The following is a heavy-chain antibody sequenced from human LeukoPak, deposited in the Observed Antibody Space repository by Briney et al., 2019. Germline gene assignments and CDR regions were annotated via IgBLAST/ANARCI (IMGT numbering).Heavy chain of an antibody. CDR3: ARDMYYYDSSGYLFDY. CDR2: IYYSGST. V-gene: IGHV4-39*07. J-gene: IGHJ4*02. Sequence: SETLSLTCTVSGGSISSSSYYWGWIRQPPGKGLEWIGSIYYSGSTYYNPSLKSRVTISVDTPKNQFSLKLSSVTAADTAVYYCARDMYYYDSSGYLFDYWGQGTLVTVSS. D-gene: IGHD3-22*01. CDR1: GGSISSSSYY.